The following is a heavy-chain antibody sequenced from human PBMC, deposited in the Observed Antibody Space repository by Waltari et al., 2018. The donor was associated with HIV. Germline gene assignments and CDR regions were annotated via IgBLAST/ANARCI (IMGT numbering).Heavy chain of an antibody. CDR2: IYPGDSYT. Sequence: EVQLVQSGAEVKKPGESLKISCKGSGYSFTSYWIGWVRQMPGKGLEWMGIIYPGDSYTRYSPSFQGQVTSSADKSISTAYLQWSSLKASDTAMYYCARHRRYCSSTSCYDYGMDVWGQGTTVTVSS. D-gene: IGHD2-2*01. V-gene: IGHV5-51*01. J-gene: IGHJ6*02. CDR3: ARHRRYCSSTSCYDYGMDV. CDR1: GYSFTSYW.